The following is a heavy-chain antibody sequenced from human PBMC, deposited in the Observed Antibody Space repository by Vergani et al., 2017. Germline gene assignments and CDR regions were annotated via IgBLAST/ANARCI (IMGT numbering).Heavy chain of an antibody. CDR3: ARDMRLLWFGELSSFDP. D-gene: IGHD3-10*01. J-gene: IGHJ5*02. CDR2: INTNTGNP. CDR1: GYTFTSYA. V-gene: IGHV7-4-1*02. Sequence: QVQLVQSGSELKKPGASVKVSCKASGYTFTSYAMNWVRQAPGQGLEWMGWINTNTGNPAYAQGFTGRFVFSLDTSVSTAYLQISSQKAEDTAVYYCARDMRLLWFGELSSFDPWGQGTLVTVSS.